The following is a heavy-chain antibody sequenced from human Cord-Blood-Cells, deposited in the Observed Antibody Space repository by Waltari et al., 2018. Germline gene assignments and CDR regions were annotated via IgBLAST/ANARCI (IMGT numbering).Heavy chain of an antibody. CDR2: INHSGSP. D-gene: IGHD3-9*01. V-gene: IGHV4-34*01. CDR3: ARGKEIFPDY. CDR1: GGSFSGYY. Sequence: QVQLQQWGAGLLKPSETLSLTCAVYGGSFSGYYWSWIRQPPGKGLEWIGEINHSGSPNYNPSLKSRVTISVDTSKNQFSLKLSSVTAADTAVYYCARGKEIFPDYWGQGTLVTVSS. J-gene: IGHJ4*02.